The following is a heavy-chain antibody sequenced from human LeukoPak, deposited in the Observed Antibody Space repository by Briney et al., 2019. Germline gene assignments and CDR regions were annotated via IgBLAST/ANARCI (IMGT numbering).Heavy chain of an antibody. Sequence: SETLSLTCTVSGGSISGYFWSWIRQPPGEGLEWIGYIYSTGTTNYNPSLKDRVTISVDTSKNHYSLKLSSVTAADTPVYYCATRYDSSGYYPLWGQGTLVTVSS. J-gene: IGHJ4*02. CDR3: ATRYDSSGYYPL. D-gene: IGHD3-22*01. CDR1: GGSISGYF. CDR2: IYSTGTT. V-gene: IGHV4-59*08.